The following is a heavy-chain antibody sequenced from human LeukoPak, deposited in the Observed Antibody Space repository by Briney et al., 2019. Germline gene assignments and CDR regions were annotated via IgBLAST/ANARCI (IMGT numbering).Heavy chain of an antibody. CDR2: IYYSGST. J-gene: IGHJ6*03. V-gene: IGHV4-61*01. D-gene: IGHD2-15*01. Sequence: SETLSLTCTVSGGSVSSGSYYWSWIRQPPGKGLEWIGYIYYSGSTNYNPSLKSRVTISVDASKNQFSLKLSSVTAADTAVYYCARRRGEGDAAHDCSGGSCYSNYYYYMDVWDKGTTVTVSS. CDR1: GGSVSSGSYY. CDR3: ARRRGEGDAAHDCSGGSCYSNYYYYMDV.